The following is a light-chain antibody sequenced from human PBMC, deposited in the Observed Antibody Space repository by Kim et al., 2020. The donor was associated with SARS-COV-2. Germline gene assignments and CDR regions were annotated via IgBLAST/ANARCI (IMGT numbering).Light chain of an antibody. CDR2: ATS. CDR3: QLYDNFMYT. Sequence: EIVLTQSPVTLSLSPGERASLSCRTSQSVISNNLAWYQQKPGQAPRLLMYATSTRATGIPDRFSGRGSGTDFTLTISRLEPEDFAVYYCQLYDNFMYTFGQGTKLEIK. J-gene: IGKJ2*01. V-gene: IGKV3-20*01. CDR1: QSVISNN.